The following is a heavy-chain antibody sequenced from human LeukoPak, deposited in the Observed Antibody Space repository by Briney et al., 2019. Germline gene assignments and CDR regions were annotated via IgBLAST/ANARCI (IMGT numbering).Heavy chain of an antibody. CDR2: VSHTGAT. CDR1: GASINGYF. J-gene: IGHJ3*01. V-gene: IGHV4-59*01. CDR3: ARDRRGSYYTFDV. Sequence: SETLSLTCSVSGASINGYFWNWVRQAPERGLEWIGYVSHTGATTSNPTLKSRVSITIDTSKRQISLSMTSVTAADSALYYCARDRRGSYYTFDVWGPGTIVSVS. D-gene: IGHD1-26*01.